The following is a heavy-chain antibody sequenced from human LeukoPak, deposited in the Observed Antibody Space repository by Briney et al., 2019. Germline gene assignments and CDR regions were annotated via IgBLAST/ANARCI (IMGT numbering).Heavy chain of an antibody. V-gene: IGHV1-2*02. CDR1: GYTFTDYY. D-gene: IGHD3-10*01. J-gene: IGHJ6*02. CDR3: ARSTVLWFGESNADYYYGMDV. CDR2: INPHSGGT. Sequence: RASVKASCKASGYTFTDYYIHWVRQAPGQGLEWMGWINPHSGGTNYAQKFQGRVTMTRDTSISTAYMELSRLRSDDTAVYYCARSTVLWFGESNADYYYGMDVWGQGTTVTVSS.